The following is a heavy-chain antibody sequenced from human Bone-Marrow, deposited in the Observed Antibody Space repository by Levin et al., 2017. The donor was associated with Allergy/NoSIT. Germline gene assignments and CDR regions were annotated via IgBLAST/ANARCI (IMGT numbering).Heavy chain of an antibody. CDR1: GLTFSNTW. V-gene: IGHV3-15*01. CDR2: IKGKSAGGTT. CDR3: ATDIEKGAFDN. Sequence: KPGGSLRLSCAASGLTFSNTWMSWVRQAPGKGLEWVGRIKGKSAGGTTDYAAPVKGRFTISRDDSKDTLYLQINSLKTEDTAVYYCATDIEKGAFDNWGQGTMVAVSS. J-gene: IGHJ3*02.